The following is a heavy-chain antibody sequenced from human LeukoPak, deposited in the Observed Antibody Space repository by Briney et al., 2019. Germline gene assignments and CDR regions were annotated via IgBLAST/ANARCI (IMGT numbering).Heavy chain of an antibody. CDR2: ITNTGTTI. V-gene: IGHV3-48*03. J-gene: IGHJ4*02. CDR3: ARAQTYGDSRLLLDY. D-gene: IGHD4-17*01. Sequence: GRSLRLSCVASGFTFSSYEMNWVRQAPGKGLEWVSYITNTGTTIYCADSVKGRFTISRDNAKNSLYLQMNSLRVEDTALYYCARAQTYGDSRLLLDYWGQGTLVTVSS. CDR1: GFTFSSYE.